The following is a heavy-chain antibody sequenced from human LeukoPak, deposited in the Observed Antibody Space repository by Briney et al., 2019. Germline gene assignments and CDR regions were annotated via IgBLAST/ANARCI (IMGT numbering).Heavy chain of an antibody. CDR2: IYPGDSHT. CDR3: ARHRTTMVRGFMDV. J-gene: IGHJ6*02. D-gene: IGHD3-10*01. Sequence: GESLKIYFMGSGYSFTTYWIGWVRQMPGEGLELMGIIYPGDSHTNYSPSFQGQVTISADKSISTAYLQWSSLKASDTAMYYCARHRTTMVRGFMDVWGQGTTVTVSS. V-gene: IGHV5-51*01. CDR1: GYSFTTYW.